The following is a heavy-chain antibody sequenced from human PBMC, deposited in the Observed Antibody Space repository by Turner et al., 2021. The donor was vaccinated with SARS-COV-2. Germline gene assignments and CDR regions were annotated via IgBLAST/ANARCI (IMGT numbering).Heavy chain of an antibody. CDR2: IYSGGST. D-gene: IGHD5-18*01. J-gene: IGHJ4*02. V-gene: IGHV3-53*01. CDR1: GFTVSSNY. CDR3: ARVGSYGRRDVDY. Sequence: EVQLVESGGGLIQPGGALRLSCAASGFTVSSNYMSWVRQGPGKGLEWVSVIYSGGSTYYADSVKGRFTISRDNSKNTLYLQMNSLRAEDTAVYYCARVGSYGRRDVDYWGQGTLVTVSS.